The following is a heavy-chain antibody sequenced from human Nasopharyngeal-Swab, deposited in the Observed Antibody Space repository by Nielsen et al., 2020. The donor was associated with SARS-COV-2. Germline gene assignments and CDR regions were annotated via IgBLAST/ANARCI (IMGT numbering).Heavy chain of an antibody. CDR2: IKSKTDGGTT. J-gene: IGHJ1*01. V-gene: IGHV3-15*01. D-gene: IGHD3-10*01. Sequence: WIRQPPGKGLEWVGRIKSKTDGGTTDYAAPVKGRFTISRDDSKNTLYLRMNSLKTEDTAVYYCTTDRSLLWFGELWGEYFQHWGQGTLVTVSS. CDR3: TTDRSLLWFGELWGEYFQH.